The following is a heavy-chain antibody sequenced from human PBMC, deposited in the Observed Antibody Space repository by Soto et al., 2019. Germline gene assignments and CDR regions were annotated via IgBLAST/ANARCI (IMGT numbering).Heavy chain of an antibody. CDR2: IWYDGSNK. D-gene: IGHD2-2*01. J-gene: IGHJ4*02. CDR1: GFTFSSYG. Sequence: GGSLRLSCAASGFTFSSYGMHWVRQAPGKGLEWVAVIWYDGSNKYYADSVKGRFTISRDNSKNTLYLQMNSLRAEDTAVYYCASPTKNCSSTSCYLFWGQGTLVTVS. CDR3: ASPTKNCSSTSCYLF. V-gene: IGHV3-33*01.